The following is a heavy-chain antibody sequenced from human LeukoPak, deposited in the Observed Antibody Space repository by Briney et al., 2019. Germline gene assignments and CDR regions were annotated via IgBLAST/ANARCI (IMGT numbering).Heavy chain of an antibody. J-gene: IGHJ4*02. V-gene: IGHV3-21*01. Sequence: PGGSLRLSCAASGFTFSDYSMNWVRQAPGKGLEWVSYISTSGNYIYYADSVKGRFTIPRDNAKNSLYLQMNSLRAEDTAVYYCSRGSYNSGGTSDYWGQGNLVTVSS. CDR1: GFTFSDYS. D-gene: IGHD2-15*01. CDR3: SRGSYNSGGTSDY. CDR2: ISTSGNYI.